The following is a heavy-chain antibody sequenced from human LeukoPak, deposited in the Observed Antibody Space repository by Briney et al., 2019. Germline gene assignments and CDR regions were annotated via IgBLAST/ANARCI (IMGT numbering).Heavy chain of an antibody. CDR1: GYTFAGYY. CDR3: ARDRESRGHFDY. V-gene: IGHV1-2*02. D-gene: IGHD3-16*01. J-gene: IGHJ4*02. Sequence: GASVKVSCKASGYTFAGYYMHWVRQAPGQGLEWMGWINPNSGGTNYAQKFQGRVTMTRDTSISTAYMELSRLRSDDTAVYYCARDRESRGHFDYWGQGTLVTVSS. CDR2: INPNSGGT.